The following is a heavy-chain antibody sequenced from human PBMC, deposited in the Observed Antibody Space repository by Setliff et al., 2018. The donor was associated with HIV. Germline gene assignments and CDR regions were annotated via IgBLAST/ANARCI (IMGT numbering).Heavy chain of an antibody. CDR1: GFTFNSSHW. J-gene: IGHJ4*02. D-gene: IGHD1-26*01. CDR3: ARESGSYLSFFDY. Sequence: GGSLRLSCAASGFTFNSSHWMHWVRQVPGKGLMWVSHIDADGSSTSYADSVKGRFTMSRDNAKNTLYLQMNSLRAEDTALYYCARESGSYLSFFDYWGQGTLVTVSS. V-gene: IGHV3-74*01. CDR2: IDADGSST.